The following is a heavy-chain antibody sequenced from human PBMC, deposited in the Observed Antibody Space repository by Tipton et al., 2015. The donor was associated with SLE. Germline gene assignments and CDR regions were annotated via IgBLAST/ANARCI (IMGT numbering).Heavy chain of an antibody. J-gene: IGHJ3*01. CDR1: GGSISSSSYY. Sequence: TLSLTCTVSGGSISSSSYYWGWIRQPPGKGLEWIGSIYYSGSTYYNPSLKSRVTISVDTSKNQFSLKLSSVTAADTAVYYCARGREYQLLYCAFDLWGQGTMVTVSS. CDR2: IYYSGST. D-gene: IGHD2-2*02. CDR3: ARGREYQLLYCAFDL. V-gene: IGHV4-39*07.